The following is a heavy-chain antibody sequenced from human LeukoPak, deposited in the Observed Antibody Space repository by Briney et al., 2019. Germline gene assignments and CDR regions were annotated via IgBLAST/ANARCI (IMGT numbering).Heavy chain of an antibody. Sequence: GGSLRLSCAASGFTFSRYRMSWVRQAPGKGLEWVASIKEDGSEEYYVDSVRGRFTISGDNAKNSLYLQMNSLRAEDTAMYYCASQWRQLGYYYYYGMDVWGQGTTVTVSS. J-gene: IGHJ6*02. CDR1: GFTFSRYR. D-gene: IGHD6-13*01. CDR3: ASQWRQLGYYYYYGMDV. CDR2: IKEDGSEE. V-gene: IGHV3-7*01.